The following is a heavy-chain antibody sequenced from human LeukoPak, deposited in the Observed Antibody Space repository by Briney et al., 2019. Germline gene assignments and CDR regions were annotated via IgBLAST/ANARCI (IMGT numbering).Heavy chain of an antibody. CDR3: ARAPYCYDSSGYYFVEYYFDY. Sequence: SETLSLTCTVSGGSTSSYYWSWIRQPPGKGLEWIGYIYCSGSTNYNPSLKSRVTISVDTSKNQFSLKLSSVTAADTAVYYCARAPYCYDSSGYYFVEYYFDYWGQGTLVTVSS. V-gene: IGHV4-59*08. CDR2: IYCSGST. D-gene: IGHD3-22*01. CDR1: GGSTSSYY. J-gene: IGHJ4*02.